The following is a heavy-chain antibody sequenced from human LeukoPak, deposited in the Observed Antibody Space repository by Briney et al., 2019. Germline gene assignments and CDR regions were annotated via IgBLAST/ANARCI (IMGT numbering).Heavy chain of an antibody. V-gene: IGHV3-23*01. CDR1: GFTFSSYA. CDR3: AKFLPTHIVVANYYFDY. CDR2: ISGSGGST. Sequence: GGSLRLSCAASGFTFSSYAMSWVRQAPGKGLEWVSAISGSGGSTYYADSVKGRFTISRDNSKNTLYLQMNSLGAEDTAVYYCAKFLPTHIVVANYYFDYWGQGTLVTVSS. J-gene: IGHJ4*02. D-gene: IGHD2-21*01.